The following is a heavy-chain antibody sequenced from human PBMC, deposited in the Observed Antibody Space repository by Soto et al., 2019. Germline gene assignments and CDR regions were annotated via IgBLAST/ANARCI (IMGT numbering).Heavy chain of an antibody. CDR2: IYYSGST. CDR1: GGSISSGDYY. Sequence: PSETLSLTCTVSGGSISSGDYYWSWIRQPPGKGLEWIGYIYYSGSTYYNPSLKSRVTISVDTSKNQFSLKLSSVTAADTAVYYCARGGDGYGLDYWGQGTLVTVSS. J-gene: IGHJ4*02. CDR3: ARGGDGYGLDY. V-gene: IGHV4-30-4*01. D-gene: IGHD5-12*01.